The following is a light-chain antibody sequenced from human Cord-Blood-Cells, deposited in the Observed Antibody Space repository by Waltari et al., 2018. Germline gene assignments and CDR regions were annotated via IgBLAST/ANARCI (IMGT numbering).Light chain of an antibody. Sequence: DIQMTQSPSTLSASVGDRVTITCRASQSISSWLAWYQQKPGKAPKLLFYKASILERGVPSRFSGSGSGTEFTLTISSLQPDDFATYYCQQYNSYSYTFGQGTKLEIK. CDR2: KAS. CDR1: QSISSW. CDR3: QQYNSYSYT. V-gene: IGKV1-5*03. J-gene: IGKJ2*01.